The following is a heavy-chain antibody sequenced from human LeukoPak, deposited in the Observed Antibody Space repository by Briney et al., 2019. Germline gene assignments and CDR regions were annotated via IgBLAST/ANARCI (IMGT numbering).Heavy chain of an antibody. J-gene: IGHJ4*02. CDR3: ARGDRKRWYEY. D-gene: IGHD2-15*01. Sequence: KFGESLNISWKSSGYIFANYWIAWVRQMPGKGLGWMGIIYPGDSATRYRPSFQGQVTISADKSISTAYLQWGSLKASDTAMYYCARGDRKRWYEYWGQGTLVTVSS. CDR1: GYIFANYW. CDR2: IYPGDSAT. V-gene: IGHV5-51*01.